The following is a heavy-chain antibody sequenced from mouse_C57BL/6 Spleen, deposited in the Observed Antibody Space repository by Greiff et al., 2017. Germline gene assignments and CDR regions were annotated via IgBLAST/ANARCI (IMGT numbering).Heavy chain of an antibody. CDR1: GFTFSSYA. Sequence: EVQVVESGGGLVKPGGSLKLSCAASGFTFSSYAMSWVRQTPEKRLEWVATSSDGGSYTYYPDNVKGRFTISRDNAKNNLYLQMSHLKSEDTAMYYCARFITKGAMDYWGQGTSVTVSS. CDR2: SSDGGSYT. D-gene: IGHD1-1*01. V-gene: IGHV5-4*01. CDR3: ARFITKGAMDY. J-gene: IGHJ4*01.